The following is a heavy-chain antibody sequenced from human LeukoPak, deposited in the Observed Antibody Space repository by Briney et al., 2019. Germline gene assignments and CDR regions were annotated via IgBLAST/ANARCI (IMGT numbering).Heavy chain of an antibody. CDR2: ISSSGSTI. CDR3: ARGYSGYDAFDV. V-gene: IGHV3-11*04. CDR1: GFTFSDYY. Sequence: GGSLRLSCAASGFTFSDYYMSWIRQAPGKGLEWVSYISSSGSTIHDADSVKGRYTISRDNSKNTLYLQMNSLRAEDTAVYYCARGYSGYDAFDVWGQGTMVTVSS. J-gene: IGHJ3*01. D-gene: IGHD5-12*01.